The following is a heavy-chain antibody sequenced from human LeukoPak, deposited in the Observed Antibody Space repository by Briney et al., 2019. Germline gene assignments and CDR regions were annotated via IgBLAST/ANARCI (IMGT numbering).Heavy chain of an antibody. J-gene: IGHJ6*02. D-gene: IGHD6-13*01. CDR2: TSGSGGST. Sequence: GGSLRLSCAASGFIFSSYAMSWVRQAPGKGREWVSATSGSGGSTYYADSVKGRFTISRDNSKNTLYLQMNSLRAEDTAVYYCAKSQGGAAAGYYYYGMDVWGQGTTVTVSS. V-gene: IGHV3-23*01. CDR1: GFIFSSYA. CDR3: AKSQGGAAAGYYYYGMDV.